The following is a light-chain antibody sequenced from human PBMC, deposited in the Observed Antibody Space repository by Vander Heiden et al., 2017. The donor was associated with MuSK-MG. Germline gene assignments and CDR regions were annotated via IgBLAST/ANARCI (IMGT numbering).Light chain of an antibody. CDR2: STT. CDR3: AAGDDSRDGLM. V-gene: IGLV1-47*02. CDR1: SSPIGSTF. Sequence: SVLTQPPSASGTPGQRITISCSAGSSPIGSTFVFCSQQLACTATKLLTHSTTQRPSGVPARVFGARSGTSAAMTTSGLQAEEEGDYYCAAGDDSRDGLMFGGGTKLTVL. J-gene: IGLJ3*02.